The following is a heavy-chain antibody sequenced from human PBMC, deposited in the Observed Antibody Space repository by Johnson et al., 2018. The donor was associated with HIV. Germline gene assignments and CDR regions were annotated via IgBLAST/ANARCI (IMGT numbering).Heavy chain of an antibody. CDR2: ISGGST. CDR3: ARGLTGEQVDI. V-gene: IGHV3-66*01. CDR1: AFTVSSNY. Sequence: VQLVESGGGLVQPGGSLRLSCAASAFTVSSNYMSWVRQAPGKGLEWVSSISGGSTYYADSVKGRFTISRDNSKNTLYHQMNSLRAEDTAVYYCARGLTGEQVDIWGQGTMVTVSS. J-gene: IGHJ3*02. D-gene: IGHD3-16*01.